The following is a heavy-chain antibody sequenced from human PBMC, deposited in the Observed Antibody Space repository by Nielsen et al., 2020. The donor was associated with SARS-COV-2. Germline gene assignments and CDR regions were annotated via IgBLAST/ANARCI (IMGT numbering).Heavy chain of an antibody. V-gene: IGHV2-26*01. D-gene: IGHD3-3*01. CDR1: GFSLSNARMG. J-gene: IGHJ5*02. CDR3: ARILGGTIFGGVTIGPGWFDP. CDR2: IFSNDEK. Sequence: SGPTLVKPTETLTLTCTVSGFSLSNARMGVSWIRQPPGKALEWLAHIFSNDEKSYSTSLKSRLTISKDTSKSQVVLAMTNMDPVDTATYYCARILGGTIFGGVTIGPGWFDPWGQGTLVTVSS.